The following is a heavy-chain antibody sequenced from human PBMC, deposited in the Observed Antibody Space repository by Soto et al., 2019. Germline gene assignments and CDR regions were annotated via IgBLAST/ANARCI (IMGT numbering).Heavy chain of an antibody. CDR2: INHSGST. D-gene: IGHD4-17*01. CDR3: VVSPATVTSFYYFDY. J-gene: IGHJ4*02. Sequence: SETLSLTCAVYGGSFSGYYWSWIRQPPGKGLEWIGEINHSGSTNYNPSLKSRVTISVDTSKNQFSLKLSSVTAADTAVYYCVVSPATVTSFYYFDYWGQGTLVTVSS. V-gene: IGHV4-34*01. CDR1: GGSFSGYY.